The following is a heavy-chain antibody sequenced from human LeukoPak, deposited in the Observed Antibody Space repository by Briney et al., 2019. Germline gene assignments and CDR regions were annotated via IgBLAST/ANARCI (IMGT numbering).Heavy chain of an antibody. V-gene: IGHV3-23*01. Sequence: LGGSLRLSCVASGFTFSNYAMSWVRQAPGKGLQWVSAISAGGDKIHYAGSVKGRFTISRDNSRNTLYVQMSSLKADDTAVYYCVKNVGGNEGAYWGQGTLVTVSS. CDR3: VKNVGGNEGAY. D-gene: IGHD5-12*01. CDR2: ISAGGDKI. J-gene: IGHJ4*02. CDR1: GFTFSNYA.